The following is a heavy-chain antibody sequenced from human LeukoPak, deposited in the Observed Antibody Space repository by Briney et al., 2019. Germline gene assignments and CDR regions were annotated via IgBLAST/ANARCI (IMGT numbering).Heavy chain of an antibody. V-gene: IGHV4-59*01. CDR3: ARDYVGATIVAFDI. CDR2: IYYSGST. Sequence: SETLSLTRTVSGGSISSYYWSWIRQPPGKGLEWIGYIYYSGSTNYNPSLKSRVTISVDTSKNQFSLKLSSVTAADTAVYYCARDYVGATIVAFDIWGQGTMVTVSS. CDR1: GGSISSYY. D-gene: IGHD1-26*01. J-gene: IGHJ3*02.